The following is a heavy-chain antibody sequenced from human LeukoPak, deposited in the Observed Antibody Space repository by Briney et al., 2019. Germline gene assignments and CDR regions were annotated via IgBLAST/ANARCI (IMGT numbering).Heavy chain of an antibody. D-gene: IGHD2-15*01. J-gene: IGHJ6*03. CDR2: IKQDGSEK. V-gene: IGHV3-7*01. CDR1: GFTFSSYW. CDR3: GSGGTYYYYYMDV. Sequence: GGSLRLSCAASGFTFSSYWMSWVRQAPGKGLEWVANIKQDGSEKYYVDSVKGRFTISRDNAKNSLYLQMNSLRAEDTAVYYCGSGGTYYYYYMDVWGKGTTVTVSS.